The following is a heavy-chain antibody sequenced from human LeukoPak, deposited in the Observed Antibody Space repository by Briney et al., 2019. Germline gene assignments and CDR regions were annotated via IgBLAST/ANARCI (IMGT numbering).Heavy chain of an antibody. Sequence: GGSLRLSCAASGFTFSSYWMSWVRQAPGKGLEWVANIKQDGSEKYYVDSVKGRFTISRDNAKNSLYLQMNSLRAEDTAVYYCARRNPSCYGRQCYYYMDVWGRGTPVTVSS. CDR1: GFTFSSYW. CDR2: IKQDGSEK. D-gene: IGHD2-2*01. CDR3: ARRNPSCYGRQCYYYMDV. J-gene: IGHJ6*03. V-gene: IGHV3-7*01.